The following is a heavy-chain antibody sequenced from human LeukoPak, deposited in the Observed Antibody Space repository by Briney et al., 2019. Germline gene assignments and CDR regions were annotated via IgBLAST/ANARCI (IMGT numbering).Heavy chain of an antibody. CDR1: GYTFTSYA. Sequence: SSVKVSCKGSGYTFTSYAMNWVRQAPGQGVEWMGWINTNTGNPQYAQGFTGRFVFSLDTSVTTTYLQISSLNAEDTAVYYCARRSVIYASGSWCGYWGQGTVVTVSS. D-gene: IGHD3-10*01. V-gene: IGHV7-4-1*02. CDR3: ARRSVIYASGSWCGY. CDR2: INTNTGNP. J-gene: IGHJ4*02.